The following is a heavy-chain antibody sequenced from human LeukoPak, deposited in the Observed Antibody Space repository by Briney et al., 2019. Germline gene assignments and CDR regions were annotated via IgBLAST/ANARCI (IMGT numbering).Heavy chain of an antibody. CDR1: GFTFSSYA. Sequence: SGGSLRLSCAASGFTFSSYAMSWVRQAPGKWLEWVSAISGSGGSTYYADSVKGRFTNSRDNSKNTLYLQMNSLRAEDTAVYYCAKSGVITMVRGVIVFLDYWGQGTLVTVSS. D-gene: IGHD3-10*01. J-gene: IGHJ4*02. V-gene: IGHV3-23*01. CDR2: ISGSGGST. CDR3: AKSGVITMVRGVIVFLDY.